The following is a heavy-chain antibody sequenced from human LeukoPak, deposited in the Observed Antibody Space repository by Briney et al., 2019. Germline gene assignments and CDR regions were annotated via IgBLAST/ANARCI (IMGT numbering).Heavy chain of an antibody. CDR1: GGSFSGYY. Sequence: SETLSLTCAVYGGSFSGYYWGWIRQPPGKGLEWIGSMYHSGSTYYNPSLKSRVTISVDTSKNQFSLKLSSVTAADTAVYYCARHPGYYYYYMDVRGKGTTVTISS. V-gene: IGHV4-34*01. CDR2: MYHSGST. J-gene: IGHJ6*03. CDR3: ARHPGYYYYYMDV.